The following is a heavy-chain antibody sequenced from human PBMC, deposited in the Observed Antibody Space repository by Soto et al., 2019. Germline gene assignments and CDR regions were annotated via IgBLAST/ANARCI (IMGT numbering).Heavy chain of an antibody. V-gene: IGHV4-61*01. J-gene: IGHJ5*02. CDR1: GGSVSSGSYY. CDR3: ARAHTYYYDSSGPNWFDP. D-gene: IGHD3-22*01. CDR2: IYYSGST. Sequence: SETLSLTCTVSGGSVSSGSYYWSWIRQPPGKGLEWIGYIYYSGSTNYNPSLKSRVTISVDTSKNQFSLKLSPVTAADTAVYYCARAHTYYYDSSGPNWFDPWGQGTLVTVSS.